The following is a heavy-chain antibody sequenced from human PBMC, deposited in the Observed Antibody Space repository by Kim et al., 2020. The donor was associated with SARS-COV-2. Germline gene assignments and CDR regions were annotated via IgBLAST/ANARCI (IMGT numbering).Heavy chain of an antibody. D-gene: IGHD2-2*01. V-gene: IGHV3-30*01. CDR3: ARDTPRGGAPVVVPAALTFQH. J-gene: IGHJ1*01. Sequence: RFTISRDNSKNTLYLQMNSLRAEDTAVYYCARDTPRGGAPVVVPAALTFQHWGQGTLVTVSS.